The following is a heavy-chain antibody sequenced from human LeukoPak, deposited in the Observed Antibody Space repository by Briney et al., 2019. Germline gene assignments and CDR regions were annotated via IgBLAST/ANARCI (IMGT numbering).Heavy chain of an antibody. D-gene: IGHD5-24*01. V-gene: IGHV3-23*01. Sequence: GGSLRLSCAASGFTFSSYAMSWVRQAPGKGLEWVSAISGSGGSTYYADSVKGRLTISRDNSKNTLYLQMNSLRAEDTAVYYCATTRDGYNSGGFFDYWGQGTLVTVSS. J-gene: IGHJ4*02. CDR3: ATTRDGYNSGGFFDY. CDR1: GFTFSSYA. CDR2: ISGSGGST.